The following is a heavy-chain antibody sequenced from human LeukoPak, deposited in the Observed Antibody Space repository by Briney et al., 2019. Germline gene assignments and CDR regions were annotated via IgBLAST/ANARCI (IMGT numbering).Heavy chain of an antibody. D-gene: IGHD3-10*01. J-gene: IGHJ4*02. Sequence: GGSLRLSCAAPGFTFDDYAMHWVRQAPGKGLEWVSGISWNSGSIGYADSVKGRFTISRDNAKNSLYLQMNSLRAEDTALYYCAKATSSGSYYDVGFYYFDYWGQGTLVTVSS. CDR1: GFTFDDYA. V-gene: IGHV3-9*01. CDR3: AKATSSGSYYDVGFYYFDY. CDR2: ISWNSGSI.